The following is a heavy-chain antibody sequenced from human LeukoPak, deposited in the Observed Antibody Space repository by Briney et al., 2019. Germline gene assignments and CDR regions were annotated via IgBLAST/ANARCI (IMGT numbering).Heavy chain of an antibody. Sequence: SETLSLTCTVSGGSISSYYRSWIRQPPGKGLEWIGSIYYSGSTNYNPSLKSRVTISVDTSKNQFSLKLSSVTAADTAVYCCARDRGSQPFIDYWGQGTLVTVSS. V-gene: IGHV4-59*01. CDR2: IYYSGST. J-gene: IGHJ4*02. CDR1: GGSISSYY. CDR3: ARDRGSQPFIDY. D-gene: IGHD1-26*01.